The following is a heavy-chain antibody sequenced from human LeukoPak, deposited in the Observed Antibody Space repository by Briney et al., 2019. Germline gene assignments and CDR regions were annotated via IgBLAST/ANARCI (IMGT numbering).Heavy chain of an antibody. CDR3: ARESTAGYNSSWYGFRN. V-gene: IGHV3-33*01. CDR1: GFTLSNYG. Sequence: GGPLRLSCAASGFTLSNYGMHWVRQAPGKGLEWVAAIWHDGSRKYYAESVKGRFTISRDNARNTVYVQMDSLRAEDTAVYYCARESTAGYNSSWYGFRNWGQGTLVSVSS. J-gene: IGHJ1*01. CDR2: IWHDGSRK. D-gene: IGHD6-13*01.